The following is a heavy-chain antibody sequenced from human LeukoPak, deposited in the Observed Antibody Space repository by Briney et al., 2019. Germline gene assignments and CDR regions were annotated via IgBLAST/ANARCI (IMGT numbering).Heavy chain of an antibody. CDR3: TRENYVPGS. CDR2: ISNGGGAT. V-gene: IGHV3-7*03. D-gene: IGHD3-10*02. J-gene: IGHJ5*02. Sequence: GGSLRLSCVASGYTFSPYWMSWVRQIPGKGLEWVASISNGGGATYYVDSVRGRFTISRDDAKNSLFLQMNGLRSDDTAVYYCTRENYVPGSWGQGTLVTVSS. CDR1: GYTFSPYW.